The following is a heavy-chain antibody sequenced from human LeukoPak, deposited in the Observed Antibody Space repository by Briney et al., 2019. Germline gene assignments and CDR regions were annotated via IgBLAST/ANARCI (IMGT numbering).Heavy chain of an antibody. CDR1: GGSISSSNW. CDR3: ARGGSTSLYYYYGMDV. CDR2: IYHSGST. Sequence: SGTLSLTCAASGGSISSSNWWSWVRQPPGKGLEWIGEIYHSGSTNYNPSLKSRVTISVDKSKNQFSLKLSSVTAADTAVYYCARGGSTSLYYYYGMDVWGKGTTVTVSS. D-gene: IGHD2-2*01. V-gene: IGHV4-4*02. J-gene: IGHJ6*04.